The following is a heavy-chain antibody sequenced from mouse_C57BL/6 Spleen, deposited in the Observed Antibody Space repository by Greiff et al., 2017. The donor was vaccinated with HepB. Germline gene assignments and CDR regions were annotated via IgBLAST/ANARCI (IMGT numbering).Heavy chain of an antibody. V-gene: IGHV3-1*01. CDR1: GYSITSGYD. D-gene: IGHD1-1*01. CDR3: AREAYGYFDY. J-gene: IGHJ2*01. CDR2: ISYSGST. Sequence: VQLQQSGPGMVKPSQSLSLTCTVTGYSITSGYDWHWIRHFPGNKLEWMGYISYSGSTNYNPSLKSRISITHDTSKNHFFLKLNSVTTEDTATYYCAREAYGYFDYWGQGTTLTVSS.